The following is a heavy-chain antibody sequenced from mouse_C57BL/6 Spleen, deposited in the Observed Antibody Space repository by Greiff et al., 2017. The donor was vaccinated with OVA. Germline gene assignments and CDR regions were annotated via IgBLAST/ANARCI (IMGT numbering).Heavy chain of an antibody. CDR1: GYTFTSYW. CDR2: IDPSDSYT. CDR3: AREGTAAGDY. D-gene: IGHD6-1*01. J-gene: IGHJ2*01. V-gene: IGHV1-50*01. Sequence: QVQLQQSGAELVKPGASVKLSCKASGYTFTSYWMQWVKQRPGQGLEWIGEIDPSDSYTNYNQKFKGKATLTVDTSSSTAYMQLSSLTSEDSAVYYCAREGTAAGDYWGQGTTLTVSS.